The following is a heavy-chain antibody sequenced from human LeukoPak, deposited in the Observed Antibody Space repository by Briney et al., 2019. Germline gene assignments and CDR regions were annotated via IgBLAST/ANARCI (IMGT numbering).Heavy chain of an antibody. CDR2: IYSGGST. CDR1: GFTVSSNY. V-gene: IGHV3-53*01. CDR3: ARGYCSGGSCYSGWFDP. J-gene: IGHJ5*02. Sequence: PGGSLRLSCAASGFTVSSNYMTWVRQAPGKGLEWVSLIYSGGSTYYTDSVKGRFTISRDNSKNTVYLQMNSLRAEDTAVYYCARGYCSGGSCYSGWFDPWGRGTLVTVSS. D-gene: IGHD2-15*01.